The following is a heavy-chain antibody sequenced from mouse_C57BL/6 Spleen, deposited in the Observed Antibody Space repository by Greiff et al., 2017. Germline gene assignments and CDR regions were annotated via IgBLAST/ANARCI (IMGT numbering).Heavy chain of an antibody. CDR3: TRGDYYGSRKDWYFDV. Sequence: EVKLQESGEGLVKPGGSLKLSCAASGFTFSSYAMSWVRQTPEKRLEWVAYISSGGDYIYYADTVKGRITISRDNARNTLYLRMSSLKSEDTAMYYCTRGDYYGSRKDWYFDVWGTGTTVTVSS. D-gene: IGHD1-1*01. CDR2: ISSGGDYI. J-gene: IGHJ1*03. CDR1: GFTFSSYA. V-gene: IGHV5-9-1*02.